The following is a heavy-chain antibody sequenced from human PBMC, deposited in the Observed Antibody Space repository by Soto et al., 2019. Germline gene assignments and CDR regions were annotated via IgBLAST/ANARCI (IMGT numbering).Heavy chain of an antibody. CDR1: GFTFSSYA. J-gene: IGHJ6*02. V-gene: IGHV3-23*01. CDR2: ISGSGGST. Sequence: PGRSLRLSCAASGFTFSSYAMSWVRQAPGKGLEWVSAISGSGGSTYYADSVKGRFTISRDNSKNTLYLQMNSLRAEDTAVYYCAKDTPQGPIYYYYYGMDVWGQGTTVTVSS. CDR3: AKDTPQGPIYYYYYGMDV.